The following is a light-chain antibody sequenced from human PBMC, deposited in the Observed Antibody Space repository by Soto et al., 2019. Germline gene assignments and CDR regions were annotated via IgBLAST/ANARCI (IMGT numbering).Light chain of an antibody. Sequence: DIQMTQSPSSLSVSFGDRVTITCQASHDITNFLNWYQQKPGKAPKLLIYDVSKLETGVPSRFSGSGSGTDFTLTISSLQPEDIATYFCQQYDDLPITFGQGTRLEIK. CDR3: QQYDDLPIT. CDR2: DVS. CDR1: HDITNF. J-gene: IGKJ5*01. V-gene: IGKV1-33*01.